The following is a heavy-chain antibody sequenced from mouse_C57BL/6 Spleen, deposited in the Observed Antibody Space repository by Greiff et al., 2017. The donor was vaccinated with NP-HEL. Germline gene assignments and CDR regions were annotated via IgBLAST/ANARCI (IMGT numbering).Heavy chain of an antibody. CDR1: GYTFTDYN. CDR2: INPNNGGT. Sequence: EVQLQQSGPELVKPGASVKMSCKASGYTFTDYNMHWVKQSHGKSLEWIGYINPNNGGTSYNQKFKGKATLTVNKSSSTAYMELRSLTSEDAAVYYCSMMRLRPYYYAMDYWGQGTSVTVSS. V-gene: IGHV1-22*01. D-gene: IGHD2-4*01. CDR3: SMMRLRPYYYAMDY. J-gene: IGHJ4*01.